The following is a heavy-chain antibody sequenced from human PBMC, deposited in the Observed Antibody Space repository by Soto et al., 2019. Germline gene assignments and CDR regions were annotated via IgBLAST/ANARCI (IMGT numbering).Heavy chain of an antibody. V-gene: IGHV3-33*01. CDR1: RFTFSDYG. CDR3: ARDRGADAPIDF. J-gene: IGHJ4*02. CDR2: IWHDGLKK. Sequence: QVQLVESGGGVVQPERSLRLSCVASRFTFSDYGMHWVRQAPGKGLEWVAVIWHDGLKKDYVVSVKGRFTVSRDNSKNTPYLQMSSLRVEEMATYYCARDRGADAPIDFWGQGTLVTVSS.